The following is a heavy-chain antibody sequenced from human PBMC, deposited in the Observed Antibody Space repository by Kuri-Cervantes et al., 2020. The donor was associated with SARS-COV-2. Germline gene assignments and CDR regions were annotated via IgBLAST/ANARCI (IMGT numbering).Heavy chain of an antibody. D-gene: IGHD2-2*01. CDR2: IRYDGSNK. CDR3: ATASAVVVPTNWFDP. V-gene: IGHV3-30*02. CDR1: GFTFSSYG. Sequence: GESLMISCAASGFTFSSYGMHWVRQAPGKGLEWVPFIRYDGSNKYYADSVKGRFTISRDNSKNTLYLQMNSLRAEDTAVYYCATASAVVVPTNWFDPWSQGTLVTVSS. J-gene: IGHJ5*02.